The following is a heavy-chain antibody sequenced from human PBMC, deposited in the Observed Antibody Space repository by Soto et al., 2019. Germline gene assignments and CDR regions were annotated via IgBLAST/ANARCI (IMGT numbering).Heavy chain of an antibody. D-gene: IGHD3-10*01. J-gene: IGHJ4*02. CDR3: ARQDDKYGSNS. V-gene: IGHV4-39*01. CDR1: VVSISSISSY. CDR2: IYFIGSS. Sequence: ETLSLTCSFSVVSISSISSYCGWIRQSPGKGLEWIGSIYFIGSSYSNPSLKSRVTISVDTSKNQFSLKLNSVTAADTAVYFCARQDDKYGSNSGGQGNLVTVSS.